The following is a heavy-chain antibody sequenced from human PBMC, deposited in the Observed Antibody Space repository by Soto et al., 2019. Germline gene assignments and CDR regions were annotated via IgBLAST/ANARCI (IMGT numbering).Heavy chain of an antibody. J-gene: IGHJ6*02. Sequence: ASVKVSCKASGDTFTSYGISWVRQAPGQGLEWMGWISAYNGNTNYAQKLQGRVTMTTDTSTSTAYMELRSLRSDDTAVYYCARNPYDSSGSITDYYYYGMDVWGQGTTVTVSS. D-gene: IGHD3-22*01. CDR2: ISAYNGNT. V-gene: IGHV1-18*01. CDR3: ARNPYDSSGSITDYYYYGMDV. CDR1: GDTFTSYG.